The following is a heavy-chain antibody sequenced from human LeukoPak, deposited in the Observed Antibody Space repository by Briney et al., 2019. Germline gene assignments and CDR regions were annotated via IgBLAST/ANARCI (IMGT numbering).Heavy chain of an antibody. CDR2: IWYDGSNK. D-gene: IGHD2-2*01. J-gene: IGHJ4*02. CDR3: ARAGGYCSSASCHVYYFDN. Sequence: GGSLRLSCAASGFTFSSYGMHWVRQAPGKGLEWVAVIWYDGSNKYYADSVKGRFTISRDNSRNTLYLQMNSLRADDTAIYYCARAGGYCSSASCHVYYFDNWGQGTLVTVSS. V-gene: IGHV3-33*01. CDR1: GFTFSSYG.